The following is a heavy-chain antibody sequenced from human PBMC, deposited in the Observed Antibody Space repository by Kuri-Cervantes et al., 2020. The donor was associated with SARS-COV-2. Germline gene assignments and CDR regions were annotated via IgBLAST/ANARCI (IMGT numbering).Heavy chain of an antibody. J-gene: IGHJ5*02. D-gene: IGHD3-22*01. Sequence: SGPTLVKPTQTLTLTYTFSGVSLSSSGVRVSWICQPPGKALEWLARIDWDDEKFYTTSLRTRLTISKDTSKNQVVLTMTNMDPVDTATYYCAHRLYDSSPFDPWGQGTLVTVSS. CDR3: AHRLYDSSPFDP. V-gene: IGHV2-70*12. CDR2: IDWDDEK. CDR1: GVSLSSSGVR.